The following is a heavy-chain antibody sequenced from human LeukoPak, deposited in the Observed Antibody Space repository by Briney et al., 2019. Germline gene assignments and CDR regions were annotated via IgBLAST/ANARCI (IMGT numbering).Heavy chain of an antibody. CDR1: GGTFSSYA. CDR2: IIPILGIA. V-gene: IGHV1-69*04. Sequence: SVKVSCKASGGTFSSYAISWVRQAPGQGLEWMGRIIPILGIANYAQKFQGRVTITADKSTSTAYMELSSLRSEDTAVYYCARGSPLYCSSTSCYTSAFDIWGQGTMVTVSS. CDR3: ARGSPLYCSSTSCYTSAFDI. D-gene: IGHD2-2*02. J-gene: IGHJ3*02.